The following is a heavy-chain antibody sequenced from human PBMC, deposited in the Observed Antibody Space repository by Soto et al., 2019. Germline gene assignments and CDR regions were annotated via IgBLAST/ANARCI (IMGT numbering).Heavy chain of an antibody. J-gene: IGHJ4*02. CDR1: GGSISSYY. D-gene: IGHD4-17*01. V-gene: IGHV4-59*08. CDR2: IYYSGST. Sequence: SETLSLTCTVSGGSISSYYWSWIRQPPGKGLEWIGYIYYSGSTNYNPPLKSRVTISVDTSKNQFSLKLSSVTAADTAVYYCARGSPQNGDFDYWGQGTLVTVSS. CDR3: ARGSPQNGDFDY.